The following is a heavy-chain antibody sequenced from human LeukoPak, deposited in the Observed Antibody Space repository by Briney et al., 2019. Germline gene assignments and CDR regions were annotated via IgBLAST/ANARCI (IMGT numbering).Heavy chain of an antibody. J-gene: IGHJ4*02. V-gene: IGHV4-59*12. CDR2: IYYSGST. CDR1: GGSISNYY. D-gene: IGHD6-6*01. Sequence: PSGTLSLTCAVSGGSISNYYWSWIRQPPGKGLEWIGYIYYSGSTNYNPSLKSRVTISVDTSKNQFSLKLSSVTAADTAVYYCASTEQLVHFPDYWGQGTLVTVSS. CDR3: ASTEQLVHFPDY.